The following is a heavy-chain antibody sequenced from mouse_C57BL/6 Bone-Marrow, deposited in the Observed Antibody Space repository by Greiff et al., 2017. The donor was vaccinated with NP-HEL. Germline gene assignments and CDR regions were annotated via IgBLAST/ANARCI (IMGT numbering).Heavy chain of an antibody. Sequence: DVKLVESGGGLVKPGGSLKLSCAASGFTFSDYGMHWVRQAPEKGLEWVAYISSGSSTNYYADTVKGRFTISRDNAKNTLFLQMTSLRSEDTAMYYCAKLRDVPHYYAMDYWGQGTSVTVSS. J-gene: IGHJ4*01. V-gene: IGHV5-17*01. CDR1: GFTFSDYG. CDR3: AKLRDVPHYYAMDY. D-gene: IGHD2-4*01. CDR2: ISSGSSTN.